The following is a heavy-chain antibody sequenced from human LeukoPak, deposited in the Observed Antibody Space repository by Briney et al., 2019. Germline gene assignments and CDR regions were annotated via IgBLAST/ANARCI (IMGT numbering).Heavy chain of an antibody. CDR3: ASLTGGDDAFYI. J-gene: IGHJ3*02. D-gene: IGHD4-23*01. CDR1: GGSISRYY. CDR2: IYYTGST. Sequence: SETLSLTCTVSGGSISRYYRSWLRQPPGKGPEGIGCIYYTGSTNYNPSLKSRLTISVLTSKNRFSLKLSSVTAADTGVYYCASLTGGDDAFYIWGQGAKVTVSS. V-gene: IGHV4-59*01.